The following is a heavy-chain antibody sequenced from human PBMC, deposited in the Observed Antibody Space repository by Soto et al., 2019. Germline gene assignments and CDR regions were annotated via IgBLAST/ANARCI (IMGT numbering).Heavy chain of an antibody. CDR3: AKDRGRAGYYGMDV. V-gene: IGHV3-23*01. CDR2: ISGSGGST. Sequence: EVQLLESGGGLVQPGGSLRLSCAASGFTFSSYAMSWVRQAPGKGLEWVSAISGSGGSTYYADSVKGRFTISRDNSKNTLYLQMKSLRAEDTAVYYCAKDRGRAGYYGMDVWGQGTTVTVSS. CDR1: GFTFSSYA. J-gene: IGHJ6*02. D-gene: IGHD6-13*01.